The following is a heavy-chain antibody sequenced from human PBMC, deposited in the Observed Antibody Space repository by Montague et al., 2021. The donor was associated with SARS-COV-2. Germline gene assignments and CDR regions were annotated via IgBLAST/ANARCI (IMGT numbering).Heavy chain of an antibody. V-gene: IGHV3-66*01. J-gene: IGHJ6*02. CDR2: IFGGGST. CDR3: AKGGTSYFYGMDV. CDR1: GFTVSRNY. Sequence: SLRLSCAASGFTVSRNYMGWVRQAPGKGLEWVSVIFGGGSTNCADSVKGRFTISRDTSQNTLYLQMNSLRAEDMAVYYCAKGGTSYFYGMDVWGQGTTVAASS. D-gene: IGHD1-26*01.